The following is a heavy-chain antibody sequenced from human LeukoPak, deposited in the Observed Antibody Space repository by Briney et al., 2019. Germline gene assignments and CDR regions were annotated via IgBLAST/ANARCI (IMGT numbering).Heavy chain of an antibody. CDR1: GFTVSSNY. V-gene: IGHV3-53*01. J-gene: IGHJ6*03. D-gene: IGHD3-22*01. CDR2: IYSGGST. CDR3: AKVSSGYYLYYYYYYMDV. Sequence: GGSLRLSCAASGFTVSSNYMSWVRQAPGKGLEWVSVIYSGGSTYYADSVKGRCTISRDNSKNTLYLQMNSLRAEDTAVYYCAKVSSGYYLYYYYYYMDVWGKGTTVTVSS.